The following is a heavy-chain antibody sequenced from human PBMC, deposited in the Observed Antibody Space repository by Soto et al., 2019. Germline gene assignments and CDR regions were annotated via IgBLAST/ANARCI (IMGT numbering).Heavy chain of an antibody. V-gene: IGHV3-30-3*01. J-gene: IGHJ4*02. D-gene: IGHD3-22*01. CDR3: AGGGYYDSSGYPNSLDY. CDR1: GFTFSSYA. CDR2: ISYDGSNK. Sequence: GGSLRLSCAASGFTFSSYAMHWVRQAPGKGLEWVAVISYDGSNKYYADSVKGRFTISRDNSKNTLYLQMNSLRAEDTAVYYCAGGGYYDSSGYPNSLDYWGQGTLVTVSS.